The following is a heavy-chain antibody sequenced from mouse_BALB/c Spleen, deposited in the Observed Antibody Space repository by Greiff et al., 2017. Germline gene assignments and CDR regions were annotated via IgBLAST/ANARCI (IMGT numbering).Heavy chain of an antibody. CDR3: TRDGNYGIYYAMDY. J-gene: IGHJ4*01. CDR1: GYTFTSYW. V-gene: IGHV1-5*01. CDR2: IYPGNSDT. Sequence: EVQLQQSGTVLARPGASVKMSCKASGYTFTSYWMHWVKQRPGQGLEWIGAIYPGNSDTSYNQKFKGKAKLTAVTSTSTAYMELSSLTNEDSAVYYCTRDGNYGIYYAMDYWGQGTSVTVSS. D-gene: IGHD2-1*01.